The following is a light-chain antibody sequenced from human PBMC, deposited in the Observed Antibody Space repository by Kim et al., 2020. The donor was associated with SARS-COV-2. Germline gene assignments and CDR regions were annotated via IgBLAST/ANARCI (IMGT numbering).Light chain of an antibody. J-gene: IGLJ2*01. V-gene: IGLV3-21*01. CDR3: QVWDFNSEV. Sequence: SYELTQPPSVSVAPGQTATITCEGDNIGSKSVHWYQQKPGQAPVLVIYYDSDRPSGIPERFSGSNSGNTATLTVSGVEAGDEADYYCQVWDFNSEVFGGG. CDR1: NIGSKS. CDR2: YDS.